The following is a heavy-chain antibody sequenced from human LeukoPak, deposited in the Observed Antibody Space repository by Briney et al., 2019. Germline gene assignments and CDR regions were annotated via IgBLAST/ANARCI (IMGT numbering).Heavy chain of an antibody. CDR3: AKGTKRGYCSSTSCYEGYYYYGMDV. CDR1: GFTFSSYG. V-gene: IGHV3-30*18. Sequence: PGRSLRLSCAASGFTFSSYGMHWVRQAPGKGLEWMAVISYDGSNKYYADSVKGRFTISRDNSKNTLYLQMNSLRAEDTAVYYCAKGTKRGYCSSTSCYEGYYYYGMDVWGQGTTVTVSS. CDR2: ISYDGSNK. D-gene: IGHD2-2*01. J-gene: IGHJ6*02.